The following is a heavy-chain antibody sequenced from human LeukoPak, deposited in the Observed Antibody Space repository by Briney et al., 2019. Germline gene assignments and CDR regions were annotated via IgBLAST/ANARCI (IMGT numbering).Heavy chain of an antibody. CDR3: VRFSPSGWLDY. CDR1: GGSISSYY. J-gene: IGHJ4*02. D-gene: IGHD6-19*01. Sequence: RPSETLSLTCTVSGGSISSYYWSWIRQPPGKGLEWIGYIHTSGSTNYNPSLKSRVTISVDTSKNQFSLKLSSVTAADTAVYYCVRFSPSGWLDYWGQGTLVTVSS. CDR2: IHTSGST. V-gene: IGHV4-4*09.